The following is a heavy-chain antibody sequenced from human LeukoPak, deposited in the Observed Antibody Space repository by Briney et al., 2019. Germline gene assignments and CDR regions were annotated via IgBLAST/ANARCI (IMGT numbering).Heavy chain of an antibody. CDR2: INHSGST. V-gene: IGHV4-34*01. CDR3: ASGRGAFDY. CDR1: GGSFSGYY. D-gene: IGHD3-10*01. Sequence: SETLSLTCAVYGGSFSGYYWSWIRQPPGKGLEWIGKINHSGSTNYNPSLKSRVTITVDTSKNQFSLKLSSVTAADTAVYYCASGRGAFDYWGQGTLVTVSS. J-gene: IGHJ4*02.